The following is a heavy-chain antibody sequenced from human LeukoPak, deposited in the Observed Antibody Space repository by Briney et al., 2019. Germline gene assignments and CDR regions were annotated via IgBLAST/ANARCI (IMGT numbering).Heavy chain of an antibody. V-gene: IGHV4-59*01. CDR2: IYYSGST. Sequence: SETLSLTCTVSGGSISSYYWSWIRQPPGKGLEWIGYIYYSGSTNYNPSLKSRVTISVDTSKNQFSLKLSSVTAADTAVYYCAREGITMVRADYFEAFDIWGQGTMVTVSS. CDR3: AREGITMVRADYFEAFDI. D-gene: IGHD3-10*01. CDR1: GGSISSYY. J-gene: IGHJ3*02.